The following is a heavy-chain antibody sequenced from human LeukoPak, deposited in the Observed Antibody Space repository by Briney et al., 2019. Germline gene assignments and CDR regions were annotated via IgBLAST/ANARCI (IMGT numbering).Heavy chain of an antibody. CDR3: ARNGGNSDFDY. Sequence: SETLSLTCAVSGGSISSSSSNCWTWVRQPPGKGLEWIGEIYHSGATNYNPSLKGRVTMLLDKSKNQFSLNLNSVTAADTAVYYCARNGGNSDFDYWGQGTLVTVSS. CDR2: IYHSGAT. V-gene: IGHV4-4*02. D-gene: IGHD4-23*01. J-gene: IGHJ4*02. CDR1: GGSISSSSSNC.